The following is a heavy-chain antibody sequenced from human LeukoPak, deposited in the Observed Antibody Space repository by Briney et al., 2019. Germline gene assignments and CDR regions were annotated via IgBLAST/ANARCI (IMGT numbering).Heavy chain of an antibody. CDR1: GFTFSSYS. J-gene: IGHJ4*02. V-gene: IGHV3-21*01. D-gene: IGHD1-26*01. CDR2: ISSSSSYI. CDR3: ARGVGATYFDY. Sequence: GGSLRLSCAASGFTFSSYSMNWVRQAPGKGLEWVSSISSSSSYIYYADSVKGRFTISRDNAKNSLYLQMDSLRAEDTAVYYCARGVGATYFDYWGQGTLVTVSS.